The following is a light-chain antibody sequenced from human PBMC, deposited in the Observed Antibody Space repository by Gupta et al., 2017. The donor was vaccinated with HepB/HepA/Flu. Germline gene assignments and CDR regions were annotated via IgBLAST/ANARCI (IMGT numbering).Light chain of an antibody. CDR3: NSYNSSMSDGV. J-gene: IGLJ2*01. CDR1: SSDVGGYNN. V-gene: IGLV2-14*01. Sequence: SALTQPASVSRPPGQSVTISCTGTSSDVGGYNNVPWYQQHPGKAPKLMIYDVRNRPSGVSDRFSGSKSGNTASLTISGLQAEDEAEYYCNSYNSSMSDGVFGGGTKLTVL. CDR2: DVR.